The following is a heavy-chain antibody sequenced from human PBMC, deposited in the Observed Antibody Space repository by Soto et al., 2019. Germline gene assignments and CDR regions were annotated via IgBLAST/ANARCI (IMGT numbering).Heavy chain of an antibody. D-gene: IGHD4-4*01. Sequence: LKISCKCSGYSFTSYWIGWVRQMPGKGLEWMGIIYPGDSDTRYSPSFQGQVTISADKSISTAYLQWSSLKASDTAMYYCARRTVTTISDWFDPWGQGTLVTVSS. J-gene: IGHJ5*02. CDR1: GYSFTSYW. CDR3: ARRTVTTISDWFDP. V-gene: IGHV5-51*01. CDR2: IYPGDSDT.